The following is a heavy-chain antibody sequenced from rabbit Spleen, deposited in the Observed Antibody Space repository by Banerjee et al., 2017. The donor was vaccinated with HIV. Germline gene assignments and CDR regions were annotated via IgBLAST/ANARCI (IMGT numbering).Heavy chain of an antibody. CDR3: ARDLITVIGWNFNL. D-gene: IGHD2-1*01. J-gene: IGHJ4*01. Sequence: EQLEESGGGLVKPEGSLTLTCKASGVSLSGKDVMCWVRQAPGKGLEWIACINTVTGKSVYASWAKGRLIMSRTSSTTVTLQMTSLTAADTATYFCARDLITVIGWNFNLWGQGTLVTVS. CDR2: INTVTGKS. V-gene: IGHV1S45*01. CDR1: GVSLSGKDV.